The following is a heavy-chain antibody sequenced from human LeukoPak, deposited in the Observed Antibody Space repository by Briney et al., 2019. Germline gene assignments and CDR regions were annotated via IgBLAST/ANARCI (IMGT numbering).Heavy chain of an antibody. Sequence: GGSLRLSCAASGFTFSDYYMSWIRQAPGKGLEWVSYISSSGSTIYYADSVKGRFTISRDNSKNTLYLQMNSLRAEDTAVYYCAKLLLEEPAAMWAYYFDYWGQGTLVTVSS. V-gene: IGHV3-11*01. J-gene: IGHJ4*02. CDR3: AKLLLEEPAAMWAYYFDY. CDR2: ISSSGSTI. CDR1: GFTFSDYY. D-gene: IGHD2-2*01.